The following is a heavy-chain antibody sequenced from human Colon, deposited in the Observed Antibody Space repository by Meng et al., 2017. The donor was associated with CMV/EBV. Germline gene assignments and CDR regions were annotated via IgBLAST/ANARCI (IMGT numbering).Heavy chain of an antibody. CDR1: GFTFTNYG. CDR3: AKGSSSWWTDFDY. Sequence: GESLMISCAASGFTFTNYGMSWVRQAPGKGLEWVSSISGNGGNTNYAGSVKGRFTISRDNSKNTLYLQRNSLRADDTAVYYCAKGSSSWWTDFDYWGQGTLVTVSS. D-gene: IGHD6-13*01. J-gene: IGHJ4*02. CDR2: ISGNGGNT. V-gene: IGHV3-23*01.